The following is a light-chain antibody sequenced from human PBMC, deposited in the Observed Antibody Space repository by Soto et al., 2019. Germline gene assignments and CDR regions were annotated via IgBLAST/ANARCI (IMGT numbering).Light chain of an antibody. J-gene: IGLJ2*01. CDR1: SSDVGGYNY. V-gene: IGLV2-8*01. Sequence: QSALTQPPSASGSPGQSVAISCTGTSSDVGGYNYVSWYQQHPGKAPKLMIYEVNKRPSGVPDRFSGSKSGNTASLTVSGLQAEDEADYYCSSYTSSITYVVFGGGTKLTVL. CDR2: EVN. CDR3: SSYTSSITYVV.